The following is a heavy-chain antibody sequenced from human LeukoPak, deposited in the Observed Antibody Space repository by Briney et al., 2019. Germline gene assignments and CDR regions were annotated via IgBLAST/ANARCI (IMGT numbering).Heavy chain of an antibody. CDR1: GFTLSSYW. V-gene: IGHV3-74*01. CDR2: INTDGSST. Sequence: GGSLRLSCAASGFTLSSYWMHWVRQAPGKGLVWVSRINTDGSSTNYADSVKGRFTISRDNAKNTLYLQMNSLRAEDTAVYYCARGVAAAVDRRPFFDYWGQGTLVTVST. CDR3: ARGVAAAVDRRPFFDY. J-gene: IGHJ4*02. D-gene: IGHD6-13*01.